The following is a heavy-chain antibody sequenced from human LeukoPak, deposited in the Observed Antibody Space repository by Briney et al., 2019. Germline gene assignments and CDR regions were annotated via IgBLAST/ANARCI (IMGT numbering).Heavy chain of an antibody. J-gene: IGHJ4*02. D-gene: IGHD2-15*01. CDR3: ARVSRFCTDSGCFPSDFDY. CDR2: IYTSGNT. Sequence: SETLSLTCTVSGASISSGRYYGSWLRQPAGKGLEWIGRIYTSGNTNYNPSLKSRVTISVDTSQNQFSLKLSSVTAADTAVYYCARVSRFCTDSGCFPSDFDYWGQGTLVTVSS. V-gene: IGHV4-61*02. CDR1: GASISSGRYY.